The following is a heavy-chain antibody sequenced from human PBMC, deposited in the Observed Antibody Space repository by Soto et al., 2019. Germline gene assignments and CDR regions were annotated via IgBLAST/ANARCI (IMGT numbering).Heavy chain of an antibody. Sequence: GGSLRLSCAASGFTFSSYWMHWVRQAPGKGLVWVSRINSYGSSTSYADSVKGRFTISRDNAKNTLYLQMNSLRAEDTAVYYCARSTPYSSSSGYYYYYMDVWGKGTTVTVSS. V-gene: IGHV3-74*01. D-gene: IGHD6-6*01. CDR2: INSYGSST. CDR1: GFTFSSYW. J-gene: IGHJ6*03. CDR3: ARSTPYSSSSGYYYYYMDV.